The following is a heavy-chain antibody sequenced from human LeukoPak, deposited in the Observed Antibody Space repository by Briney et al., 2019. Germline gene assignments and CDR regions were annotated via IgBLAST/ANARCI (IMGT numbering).Heavy chain of an antibody. CDR2: INHSGST. CDR1: GGSFSGYY. J-gene: IGHJ2*01. Sequence: SETLSLTCAVYGGSFSGYYWSWIRQPPGKGLEWIGEINHSGSTNYNPSLKSRVTISVDTSKNQFSLKLSSVTAADTAVYYCAREGGDLNPYWYFDLWGRGTLVTVSS. V-gene: IGHV4-34*01. D-gene: IGHD3-16*01. CDR3: AREGGDLNPYWYFDL.